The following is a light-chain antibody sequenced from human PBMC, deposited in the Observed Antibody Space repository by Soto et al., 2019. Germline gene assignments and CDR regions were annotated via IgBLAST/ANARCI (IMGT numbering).Light chain of an antibody. V-gene: IGKV3D-20*02. CDR2: GAS. CDR3: QQRSNWPRK. Sequence: EIVLTQSPGTLSLSPGERATLSCRASQSVSSSYLAWYQQKPGQPPRLLIYGASSRATGIPDRFSGSGSGTDFTLTISRLEPEDFAVYYCQQRSNWPRKFGQGTK. J-gene: IGKJ1*01. CDR1: QSVSSSY.